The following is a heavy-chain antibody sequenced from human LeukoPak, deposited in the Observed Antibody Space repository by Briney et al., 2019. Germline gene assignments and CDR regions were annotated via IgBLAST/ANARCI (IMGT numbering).Heavy chain of an antibody. CDR3: ATGQYQLLVRAFDI. D-gene: IGHD2-2*01. Sequence: ASGKVSRKASGSTFTRYDINWVRQATGQGLGWMGWMNPNSGNTGYAQKFQVRVTITRNTTISTAYMELRSLRSEDASKYYCATGQYQLLVRAFDIWGQGTMVTVSS. CDR2: MNPNSGNT. J-gene: IGHJ3*02. V-gene: IGHV1-8*03. CDR1: GSTFTRYD.